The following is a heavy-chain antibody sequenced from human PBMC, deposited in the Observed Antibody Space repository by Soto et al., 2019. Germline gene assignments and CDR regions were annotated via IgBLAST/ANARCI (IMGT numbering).Heavy chain of an antibody. J-gene: IGHJ5*02. D-gene: IGHD1-20*01. Sequence: QVQLQQWGAGLLKPSETLSLTCAVYGGSFSGYYWSWIRQPPGKGLEWIGEINHSGSTNYNPSLKSRVTISVDTSKNQFSLKLSSVTATDTAVYYCARGRGPYTWKTPWFDPWGQGTLVTVSS. CDR2: INHSGST. CDR1: GGSFSGYY. V-gene: IGHV4-34*01. CDR3: ARGRGPYTWKTPWFDP.